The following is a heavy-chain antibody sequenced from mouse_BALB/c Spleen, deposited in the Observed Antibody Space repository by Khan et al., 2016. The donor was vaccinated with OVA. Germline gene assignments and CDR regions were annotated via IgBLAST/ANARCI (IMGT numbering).Heavy chain of an antibody. J-gene: IGHJ2*01. V-gene: IGHV2-2*02. D-gene: IGHD3-3*01. Sequence: QVRLQQSGPGLVQPSQSLSITCTVSGFSLTSYGIHWVRQSPGKGLEWLGVIWSGGITDYNATFISRLSISKDNSKRQVFFKMNSLQANDTAIYYCARNRGGYFDYWGQGTTLTVSS. CDR2: IWSGGIT. CDR1: GFSLTSYG. CDR3: ARNRGGYFDY.